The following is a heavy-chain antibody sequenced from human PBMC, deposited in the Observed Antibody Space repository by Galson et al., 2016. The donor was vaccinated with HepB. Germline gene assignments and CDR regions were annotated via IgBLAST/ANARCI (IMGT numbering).Heavy chain of an antibody. V-gene: IGHV3-7*03. CDR2: IKEDGIEK. CDR3: ANAITLAP. J-gene: IGHJ5*02. Sequence: SLRLSCAASGFTFSKYWMGWVRQAPGKGLEWVANIKEDGIEKSYVDSVKGRFTISRDSAKNSLFLQMNTLRVEDTAVYYCANAITLAPWGQGTVVTVS. CDR1: GFTFSKYW.